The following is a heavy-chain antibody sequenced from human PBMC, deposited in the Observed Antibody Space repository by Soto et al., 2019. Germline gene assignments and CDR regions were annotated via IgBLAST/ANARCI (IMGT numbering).Heavy chain of an antibody. CDR2: ISGSGGST. V-gene: IGHV3-23*01. Sequence: EVPLLESGGGLVQPGGSLRLSCAASGFTFSSYAMSWVRQAPGKGLEWVSAISGSGGSTYYADSVKGRFTISRDNSKNTLYLQMNSLRAEDTAVYYCAMGADYYYYGMDVWGQGTTVTVSS. J-gene: IGHJ6*02. CDR3: AMGADYYYYGMDV. CDR1: GFTFSSYA.